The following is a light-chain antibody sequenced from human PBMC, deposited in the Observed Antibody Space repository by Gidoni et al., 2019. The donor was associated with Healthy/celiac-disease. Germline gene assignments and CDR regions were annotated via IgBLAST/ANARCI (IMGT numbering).Light chain of an antibody. Sequence: QSVLTQPPSVSGAPGQRVTISCTGSSSNIGAGYDVHWYQQLPGTAPKLHIYGNRNRPSGVPDRFSGSKSGTSASLAITGLQAEDEADYYCQSYDSSLSGVVFGGGTKLTVL. CDR1: SSNIGAGYD. CDR2: GNR. J-gene: IGLJ2*01. V-gene: IGLV1-40*01. CDR3: QSYDSSLSGVV.